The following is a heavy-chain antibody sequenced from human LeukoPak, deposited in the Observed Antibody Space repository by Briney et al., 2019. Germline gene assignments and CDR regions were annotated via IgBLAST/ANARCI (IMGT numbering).Heavy chain of an antibody. CDR3: AREDGTAMDNAFDI. CDR1: GFTFSSYS. CDR2: ISSSSSYI. D-gene: IGHD5-18*01. V-gene: IGHV3-21*01. J-gene: IGHJ3*02. Sequence: GGSLRLSCAASGFTFSSYSMNWVRQAPGKGLEWVSSISSSSSYIYYADSVKGRFTISRDNAKNSLYLQMNSLRAEDTAVYYCAREDGTAMDNAFDIWSQGTMVTVSS.